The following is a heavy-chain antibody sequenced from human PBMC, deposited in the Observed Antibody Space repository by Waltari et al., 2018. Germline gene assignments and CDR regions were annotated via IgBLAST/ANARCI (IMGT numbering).Heavy chain of an antibody. J-gene: IGHJ4*02. V-gene: IGHV3-49*03. CDR2: IRSKAYGGTT. Sequence: EVQLVESGGGLVQPGRSLRLSCTASGFTFGDYAMSWFRPAPGKGLEWVGFIRSKAYGGTTEYAASVKGRFTISREDSKSIAYLQMNSLKTEDTAVYYCTRDLSSDWNLYYFDYWGQGTLVTVSS. D-gene: IGHD1-7*01. CDR1: GFTFGDYA. CDR3: TRDLSSDWNLYYFDY.